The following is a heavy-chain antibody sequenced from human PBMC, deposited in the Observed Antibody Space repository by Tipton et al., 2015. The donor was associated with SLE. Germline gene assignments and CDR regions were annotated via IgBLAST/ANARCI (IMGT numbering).Heavy chain of an antibody. CDR2: IYYSGST. V-gene: IGHV4-39*07. CDR1: GGSISSSSYY. Sequence: LRLSCTVSGGSISSSSYYWGWIRQPPGKGLEWIGSIYYSGSTYYNPSLKSRVTISVDTSKNQFSLKLSSVTAADTAVYYCARKWELLRGWYFDLWGRGTLVTVSS. CDR3: ARKWELLRGWYFDL. D-gene: IGHD1-26*01. J-gene: IGHJ2*01.